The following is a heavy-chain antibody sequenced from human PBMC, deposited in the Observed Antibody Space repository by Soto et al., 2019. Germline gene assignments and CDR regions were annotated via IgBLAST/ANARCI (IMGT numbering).Heavy chain of an antibody. CDR3: ARGDSTDCSNGVCSFFYNHDMDV. D-gene: IGHD2-8*01. CDR1: GYSFTDYH. Sequence: ASVKVSCKASGYSFTDYHIHWVRQAPGQGLEWLGRINPKSGGTSTAQKFQGWVTMTTDTSISTASMELTRLTSDDTASYYCARGDSTDCSNGVCSFFYNHDMDVWGQGTTVTVSS. CDR2: INPKSGGT. J-gene: IGHJ6*02. V-gene: IGHV1-2*04.